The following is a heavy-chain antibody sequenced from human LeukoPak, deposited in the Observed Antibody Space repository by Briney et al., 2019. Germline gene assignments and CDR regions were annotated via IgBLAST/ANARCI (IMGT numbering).Heavy chain of an antibody. V-gene: IGHV1-46*01. CDR2: INPSGGST. D-gene: IGHD6-19*01. CDR1: GGTFSSYA. Sequence: ASVKVSCKASGGTFSSYAISWVRQAPGQGLEWMGIINPSGGSTSYAQKFQGRVTMTRDTPTSTVYMELSSLRSEDTAVYYCARDLDSSGWFTQGVDPWGQGTLVTVSS. CDR3: ARDLDSSGWFTQGVDP. J-gene: IGHJ5*02.